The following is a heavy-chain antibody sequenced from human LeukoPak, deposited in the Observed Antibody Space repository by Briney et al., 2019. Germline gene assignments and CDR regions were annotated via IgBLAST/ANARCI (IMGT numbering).Heavy chain of an antibody. D-gene: IGHD3-9*01. Sequence: PGGSLRLSCEASGFTFSSYAMHWVRQAPGKGLEWVAVISYDGSNKYYADSVKGRFTISRDNSKNTLYLQMNSLRAEDTAVYYCARGDLYYDILTGYYYWGQGTLVTVSS. CDR1: GFTFSSYA. V-gene: IGHV3-30-3*01. J-gene: IGHJ4*02. CDR3: ARGDLYYDILTGYYY. CDR2: ISYDGSNK.